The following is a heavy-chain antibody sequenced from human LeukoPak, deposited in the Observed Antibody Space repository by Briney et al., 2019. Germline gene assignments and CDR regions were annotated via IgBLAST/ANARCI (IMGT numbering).Heavy chain of an antibody. CDR1: GFTFSSYW. D-gene: IGHD6-19*01. V-gene: IGHV3-7*01. CDR3: ARGVDDIAVAGHFDY. J-gene: IGHJ4*02. CDR2: INQDGSEK. Sequence: GGSLRLSCAASGFTFSSYWTGWVRQAPGKGLEWVASINQDGSEKYYVDFVKGRFTISRDNAKKSLYLQMNSLRVEDTAVYYCARGVDDIAVAGHFDYWGQGTLVTVSS.